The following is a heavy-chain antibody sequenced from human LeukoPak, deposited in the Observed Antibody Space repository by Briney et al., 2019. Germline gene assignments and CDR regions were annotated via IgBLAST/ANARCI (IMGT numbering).Heavy chain of an antibody. D-gene: IGHD4-17*01. J-gene: IGHJ4*02. CDR1: GFTVSSNY. V-gene: IGHV3-53*01. CDR2: IYSGGST. Sequence: GGSLRLSCAASGFTVSSNYMSWVRQAPGKGLEWVSVIYSGGSTYYADSVKGRFTISRDNSKNTLYLQMNSLRAEDTAVYYCARDQDHYGDYEYYFDYWGQGTLVTVSS. CDR3: ARDQDHYGDYEYYFDY.